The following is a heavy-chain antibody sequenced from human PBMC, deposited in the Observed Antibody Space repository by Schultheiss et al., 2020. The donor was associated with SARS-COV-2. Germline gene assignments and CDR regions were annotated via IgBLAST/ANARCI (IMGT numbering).Heavy chain of an antibody. Sequence: GGSLRLSCKGSGYSFTSYWIGWVRQMPGKGLEWMGIIYPGDSNTKYSPSFQGQVTLSVDKSISTAYLQWSSLKASDTAMYYCARHGEMATSTPDYWGQGTLVTVSS. J-gene: IGHJ4*02. CDR2: IYPGDSNT. CDR3: ARHGEMATSTPDY. CDR1: GYSFTSYW. V-gene: IGHV5-51*01. D-gene: IGHD5-24*01.